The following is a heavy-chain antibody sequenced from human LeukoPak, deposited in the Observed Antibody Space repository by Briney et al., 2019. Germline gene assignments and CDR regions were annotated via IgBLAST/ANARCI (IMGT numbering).Heavy chain of an antibody. V-gene: IGHV4-59*01. CDR2: ICYSGST. CDR1: GGSISSYY. D-gene: IGHD3-22*01. CDR3: ASEGPHMIGSFDI. Sequence: SETLSLTCTVSGGSISSYYWSWIRQPPGKGLEWIGYICYSGSTNYNPSLKSRVTISVDTSKNQFSLKPSSVTAADTAVYYCASEGPHMIGSFDIWGQGTMVTVSS. J-gene: IGHJ3*02.